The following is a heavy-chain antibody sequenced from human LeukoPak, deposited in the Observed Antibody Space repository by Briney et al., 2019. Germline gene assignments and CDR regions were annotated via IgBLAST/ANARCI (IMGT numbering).Heavy chain of an antibody. J-gene: IGHJ4*02. CDR1: GGSISSYY. CDR2: IYYSGST. CDR3: ARALTGHFDY. V-gene: IGHV4-59*08. Sequence: SETLSLTCTVSGGSISSYYWSWIRQPPGKGLEWIGYIYYSGSTKYNPSLKSRVTISVDTSKNQFSLKLSSVTAADTAVYYCARALTGHFDYWGQGTLVTVSS. D-gene: IGHD7-27*01.